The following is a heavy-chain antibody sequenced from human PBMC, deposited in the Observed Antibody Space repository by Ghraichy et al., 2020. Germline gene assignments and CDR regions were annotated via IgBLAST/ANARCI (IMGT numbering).Heavy chain of an antibody. V-gene: IGHV4-34*01. J-gene: IGHJ5*02. CDR1: GGSFSGYY. D-gene: IGHD2/OR15-2a*01. Sequence: SETLSLTCAVYGGSFSGYYWSWIRQPPGKGLEWIGEINHSGSTNYNPSLKSRVTISVDTSKNQFSLKLSSVTAADTAVYYCARRRIFPKNNWFDPWGQGTLVTVSS. CDR2: INHSGST. CDR3: ARRRIFPKNNWFDP.